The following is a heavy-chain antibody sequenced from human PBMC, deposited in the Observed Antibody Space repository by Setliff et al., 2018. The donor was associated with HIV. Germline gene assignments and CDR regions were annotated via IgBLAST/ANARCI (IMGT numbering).Heavy chain of an antibody. CDR2: INPSGSP. Sequence: PSETLSLTCTVSGGSISSHFWTWIRQAPGKGLEWIGEINPSGSPDYNPSLKSRLTISVDAAKNQFSLKLSSVTTADTAVYYCARATATWLVDNWGQGTLVTVSS. D-gene: IGHD2-15*01. J-gene: IGHJ4*02. V-gene: IGHV4-59*11. CDR3: ARATATWLVDN. CDR1: GGSISSHF.